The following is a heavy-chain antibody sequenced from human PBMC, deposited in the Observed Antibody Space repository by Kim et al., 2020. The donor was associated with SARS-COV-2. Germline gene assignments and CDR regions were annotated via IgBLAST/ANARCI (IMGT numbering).Heavy chain of an antibody. CDR3: TRVPGTTLXFWDAFDI. V-gene: IGHV3-73*01. J-gene: IGHJ3*02. Sequence: GGSLRLSCGASGFTFSDSAMHWVRQASGKGLEWVGRXRSKANGYATAYIESVKGRFTISRDDSXNTAYLQMNSLKTEDTAVYYCTRVPGTTLXFWDAFDIWGQGTMVTVSS. CDR2: XRSKANGYAT. CDR1: GFTFSDSA. D-gene: IGHD1-1*01.